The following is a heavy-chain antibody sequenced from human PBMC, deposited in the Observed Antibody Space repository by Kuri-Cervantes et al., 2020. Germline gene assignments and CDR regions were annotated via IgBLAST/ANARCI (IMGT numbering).Heavy chain of an antibody. V-gene: IGHV1-8*02. J-gene: IGHJ5*02. CDR3: ARGRYSSGWYSYHH. D-gene: IGHD6-19*01. CDR1: GYTFTSYA. CDR2: MNPNSGNT. Sequence: ASVKVSCKASGYTFTSYAMHWVRQAPGQRLEWMGWMNPNSGNTGYAQKFQGRVTMTRNTSISTAYMELSSLRSEDTAVYYCARGRYSSGWYSYHHWGQGTLVTVPS.